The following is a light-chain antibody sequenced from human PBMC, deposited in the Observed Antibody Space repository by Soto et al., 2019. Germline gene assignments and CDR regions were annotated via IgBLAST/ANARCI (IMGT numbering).Light chain of an antibody. Sequence: ILVTQSPDALAVSLGERATINCKSSQTLLYSSNNKNFLAWYQQKPGQPPKLLISWASTRESGVPRRFSGSGSGTDFTLTISSLQTEDGAVYYCQQYYSTPLTFGGGTKVEI. CDR2: WAS. CDR3: QQYYSTPLT. J-gene: IGKJ4*01. V-gene: IGKV4-1*01. CDR1: QTLLYSSNNKNF.